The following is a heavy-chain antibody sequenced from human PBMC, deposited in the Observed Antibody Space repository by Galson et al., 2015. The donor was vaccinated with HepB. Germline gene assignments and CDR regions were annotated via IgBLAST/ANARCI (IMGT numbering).Heavy chain of an antibody. V-gene: IGHV1-69*01. CDR1: GVTFSSYA. J-gene: IGHJ4*02. CDR2: ITPIFRTA. Sequence: SCKASGVTFSSYAISWVRQAPGQGLEWMGGITPIFRTAKYAQKFQGRVTIIADESTSTAYMELSSLTPEDTAVYYCARQFDNSGFYAYWGQGTLVTVSS. CDR3: ARQFDNSGFYAY. D-gene: IGHD3-22*01.